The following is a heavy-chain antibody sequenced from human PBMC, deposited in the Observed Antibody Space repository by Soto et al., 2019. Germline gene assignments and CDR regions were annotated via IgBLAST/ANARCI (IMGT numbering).Heavy chain of an antibody. CDR2: ISSSGSTI. CDR1: GFTFSDYY. Sequence: GSLRLSCAASGFTFSDYYMSWIRQAPGKGLEWVSYISSSGSTIYYADSVKGRFTISRDNAKNSLYLQMNSLRAEDTAVYYCARDVYSSGWYRSYGANDAFDIWGQGTMVTVSS. CDR3: ARDVYSSGWYRSYGANDAFDI. J-gene: IGHJ3*02. D-gene: IGHD6-19*01. V-gene: IGHV3-11*01.